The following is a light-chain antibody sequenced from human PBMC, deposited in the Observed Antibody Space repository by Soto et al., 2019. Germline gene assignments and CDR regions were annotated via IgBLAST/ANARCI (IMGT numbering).Light chain of an antibody. CDR3: QQRSNWPT. CDR2: DAS. Sequence: EIVLTQSPATLSLSPWERATLSCRASQSFSSYLAWYQQKPGQAPRLLIYDASNRATGIPARFSGSGSGTAFTLTISSLEPEDFAVYYCQQRSNWPTFGQGTKVDIK. J-gene: IGKJ1*01. CDR1: QSFSSY. V-gene: IGKV3-11*01.